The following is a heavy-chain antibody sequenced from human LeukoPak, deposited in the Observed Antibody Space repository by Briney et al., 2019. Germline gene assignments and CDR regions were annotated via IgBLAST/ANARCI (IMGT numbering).Heavy chain of an antibody. J-gene: IGHJ4*02. D-gene: IGHD4-23*01. V-gene: IGHV4-34*01. CDR3: AKDYATVVTLFYFDY. Sequence: SETLSLTCAVYGGSFSGYYWSWIRQPPGKGLEWIGEINHSGSTNYNPSLKSRVTISVDTSKNQFSLKLSSVTAADTAVYYCAKDYATVVTLFYFDYWGQGTLVTVSS. CDR2: INHSGST. CDR1: GGSFSGYY.